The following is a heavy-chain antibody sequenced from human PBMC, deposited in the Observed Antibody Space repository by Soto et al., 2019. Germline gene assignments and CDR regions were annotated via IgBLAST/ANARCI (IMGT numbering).Heavy chain of an antibody. J-gene: IGHJ6*02. Sequence: GGSLRLSCESSGFSFSVYWMHLVRQAPGKGLEWVSHITSDGSNTRCADSVKGRFTIFRDNDKNRLYVQMTSLRAEDTAVYYCARGSRYGMDVWGQGTTVTVSS. CDR3: ARGSRYGMDV. V-gene: IGHV3-74*01. CDR2: ITSDGSNT. CDR1: GFSFSVYW.